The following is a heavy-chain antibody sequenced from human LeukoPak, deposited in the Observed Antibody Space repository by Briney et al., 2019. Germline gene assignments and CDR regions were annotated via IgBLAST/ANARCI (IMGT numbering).Heavy chain of an antibody. CDR1: GGSFSGYY. D-gene: IGHD6-13*01. V-gene: IGHV4-34*01. CDR2: INHSGST. CDR3: ARALGYSSSWYSPEKYYYYMDV. Sequence: SETLSLTCAVYGGSFSGYYWSWIRQPPGKGLEWIGEINHSGSTNYNPSLKSRVTISVDTSKNQFSLKLSSVTAADTAVYYCARALGYSSSWYSPEKYYYYMDVWGKGTTVTVSS. J-gene: IGHJ6*03.